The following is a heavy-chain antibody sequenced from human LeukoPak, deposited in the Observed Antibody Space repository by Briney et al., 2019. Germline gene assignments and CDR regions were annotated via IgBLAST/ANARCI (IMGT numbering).Heavy chain of an antibody. J-gene: IGHJ4*02. CDR3: ARVRRGYFDY. CDR1: GFSFSDHN. D-gene: IGHD3-10*01. Sequence: GGSLRLSCAVSGFSFSDHNMNWVRQAPGKGLEWVANIKEDGSGKYYVDSLKGRFTVSRDNAKNSLYLQMNSLRAEDTAVYYCARVRRGYFDYWGQGTLVTVSS. V-gene: IGHV3-7*05. CDR2: IKEDGSGK.